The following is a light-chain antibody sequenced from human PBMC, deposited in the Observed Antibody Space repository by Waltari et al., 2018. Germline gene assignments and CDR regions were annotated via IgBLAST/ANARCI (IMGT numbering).Light chain of an antibody. CDR2: GAS. V-gene: IGKV3-15*01. CDR3: QQYKEWPPVT. CDR1: QSITTG. J-gene: IGKJ4*02. Sequence: EIVMTQSPATLSVSPGQRATLSCRASQSITTGLAWYQQKPGQAPRLLIYGASTRDTGVPDRFTGRGSGTQFTLTISSLQSEDVAVYFCQQYKEWPPVTFGGGTRVEIK.